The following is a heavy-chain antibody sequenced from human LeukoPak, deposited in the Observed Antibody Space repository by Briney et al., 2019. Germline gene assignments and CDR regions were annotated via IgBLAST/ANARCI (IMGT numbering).Heavy chain of an antibody. CDR3: ARGNSGSYCYYYGMDV. D-gene: IGHD1-26*01. Sequence: GASVKVSCKAPGYTFTSYGISWVRQAPGQGLEWMGWISAYNGNTNYAQKLQGRVTMTTDTSTSTAYMELRSLRSDDTAVYYCARGNSGSYCYYYGMDVWGQGTTVTVSS. CDR1: GYTFTSYG. CDR2: ISAYNGNT. V-gene: IGHV1-18*01. J-gene: IGHJ6*02.